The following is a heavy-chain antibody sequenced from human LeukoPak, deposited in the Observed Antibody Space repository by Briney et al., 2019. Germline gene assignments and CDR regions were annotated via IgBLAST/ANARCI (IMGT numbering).Heavy chain of an antibody. CDR2: VYYSGGT. CDR3: ARVTTGSTTLDS. Sequence: ASETLSLTCAVSGASISSSIHYWGWVRQPPGKGLEWIGSVYYSGGTYYNPSLESRLTISVDTSNNRFSLKLKSATAADTAVFYCARVTTGSTTLDSWGQGILVTVSS. D-gene: IGHD1-1*01. CDR1: GASISSSIHY. V-gene: IGHV4-39*02. J-gene: IGHJ5*01.